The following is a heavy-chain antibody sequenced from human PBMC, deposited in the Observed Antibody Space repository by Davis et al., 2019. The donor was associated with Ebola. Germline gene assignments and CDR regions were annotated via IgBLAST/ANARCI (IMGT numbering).Heavy chain of an antibody. D-gene: IGHD4-11*01. Sequence: SVKVSCKASGGTFGNFGISWMRQAPGQGLEWMGCIIPSHGTTKYAQRFQGRTIMTADKSTGTAYMELSSLKLEDTAVYYCARETDYNGAFSWFDPWGQGVLVTVSS. CDR1: GGTFGNFG. CDR2: IIPSHGTT. V-gene: IGHV1-69*10. J-gene: IGHJ5*02. CDR3: ARETDYNGAFSWFDP.